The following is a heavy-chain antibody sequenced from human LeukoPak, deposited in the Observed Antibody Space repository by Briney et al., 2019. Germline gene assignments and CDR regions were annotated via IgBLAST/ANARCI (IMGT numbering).Heavy chain of an antibody. CDR1: GFSFSNYW. Sequence: GGSLRLSCAASGFSFSNYWMHWVRQAPGKGLVWVSRINSDGSSTTYADSVKGRFTISRDNAKNSLYLQMNSLRAEDTAVYYCATDSSGYYGFGDYWGQGTPVTVSS. CDR2: INSDGSST. V-gene: IGHV3-74*01. D-gene: IGHD3-22*01. CDR3: ATDSSGYYGFGDY. J-gene: IGHJ4*02.